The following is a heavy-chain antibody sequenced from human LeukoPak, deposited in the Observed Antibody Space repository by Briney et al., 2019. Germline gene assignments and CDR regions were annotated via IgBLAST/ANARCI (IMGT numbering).Heavy chain of an antibody. J-gene: IGHJ4*02. CDR2: IYTSGST. Sequence: SQTLSLTCTVSGGSISSGSYYWSWIRQPAGRGLEWIGRIYTSGSTNHNPSLKSRVTISVDTSKNQFSLKLSSVTAADTAVYYCARGGKASEDYWGQGTLVTVSS. CDR1: GGSISSGSYY. D-gene: IGHD3-16*01. V-gene: IGHV4-61*02. CDR3: ARGGKASEDY.